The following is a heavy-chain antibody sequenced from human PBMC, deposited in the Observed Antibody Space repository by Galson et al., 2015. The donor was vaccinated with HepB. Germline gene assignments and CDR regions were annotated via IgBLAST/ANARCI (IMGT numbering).Heavy chain of an antibody. CDR1: EFIFSDFT. D-gene: IGHD6-13*01. J-gene: IGHJ4*02. V-gene: IGHV3-21*01. CDR3: ARTPKAIAAAGKGGPIDY. CDR2: ISSSGYYT. Sequence: SLRLSCAGSEFIFSDFTMNWVRQAPGKGLEWVSSISSSGYYTDYADSVKGRFTISRDNAKNSLYLQMNSLRAEDTAVYYCARTPKAIAAAGKGGPIDYWGQGTLVTVSS.